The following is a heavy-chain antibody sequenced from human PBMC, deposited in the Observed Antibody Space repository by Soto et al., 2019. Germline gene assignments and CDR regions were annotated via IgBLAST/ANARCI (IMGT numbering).Heavy chain of an antibody. CDR3: ARGGPAINAFDI. V-gene: IGHV1-46*01. J-gene: IGHJ3*02. CDR1: GHTFTSYY. Sequence: QVQLVQSGAEVKKPGASVKVSCKASGHTFTSYYMHWVRQAPGQGLEWIGIINLSAGSTSYAQKFQGRVTITRDTSTSTVYMDMSSLRSEDTAVYYCARGGPAINAFDIWGQGTMVTVSS. D-gene: IGHD2-2*01. CDR2: INLSAGST.